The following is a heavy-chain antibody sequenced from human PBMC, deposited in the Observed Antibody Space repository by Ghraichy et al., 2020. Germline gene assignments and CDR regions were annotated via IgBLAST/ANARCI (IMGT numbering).Heavy chain of an antibody. J-gene: IGHJ4*02. Sequence: GEPLNISCEVSGFTFSNYAMHWVRQAPGKGLEWVGLIWYDESNKYYADSVKGRFTISRDNSKNTVYLHMKSLRAEDTAVYYCARDPAQFLARGYFDYWGQGTLVTVSS. CDR3: ARDPAQFLARGYFDY. V-gene: IGHV3-33*08. CDR1: GFTFSNYA. D-gene: IGHD1-26*01. CDR2: IWYDESNK.